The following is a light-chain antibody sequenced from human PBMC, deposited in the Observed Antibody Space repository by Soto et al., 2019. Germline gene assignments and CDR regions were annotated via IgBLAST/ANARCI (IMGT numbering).Light chain of an antibody. CDR3: QQYNSYSDLT. CDR1: QRICSW. Sequence: IPSTESPSTLSTSVGDSETISCRASQRICSWSAWYQQKPGKAPKLLSYDASCLESGVPSRFSGSGSGTGFTRTISSLQPDEVATYYCQQYNSYSDLTFGGRTKVEIK. V-gene: IGKV1-5*01. J-gene: IGKJ4*01. CDR2: DAS.